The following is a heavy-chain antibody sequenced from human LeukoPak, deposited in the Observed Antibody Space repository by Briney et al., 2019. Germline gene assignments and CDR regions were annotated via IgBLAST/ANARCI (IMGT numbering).Heavy chain of an antibody. CDR2: IYYSGST. CDR3: ARVGSGHSTVVTPGDAFDI. V-gene: IGHV4-39*07. Sequence: SETLSLTRTVSGGSISSSSYYWGWIRQPPGKGLEWIGSIYYSGSTYYNPSLKSRVTISVDTSKNQFSLKLSSVTAADTAVYYCARVGSGHSTVVTPGDAFDIWGQGTMVTVSS. CDR1: GGSISSSSYY. D-gene: IGHD4-23*01. J-gene: IGHJ3*02.